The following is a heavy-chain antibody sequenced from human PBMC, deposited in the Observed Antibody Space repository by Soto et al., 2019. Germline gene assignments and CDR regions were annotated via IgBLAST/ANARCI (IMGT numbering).Heavy chain of an antibody. D-gene: IGHD3-22*01. CDR3: AKDTYYYDRSGYYTYDY. V-gene: IGHV1-3*01. CDR1: GYTFTNYA. J-gene: IGHJ4*02. Sequence: ASVKVSCKASGYTFTNYAMHWVRQAPGQRLEWMGWINAGNGNTKYSQKFQGRVTITRDTSASTAYMELSSLRAEDTAVYYCAKDTYYYDRSGYYTYDYWGQGTLVTVSS. CDR2: INAGNGNT.